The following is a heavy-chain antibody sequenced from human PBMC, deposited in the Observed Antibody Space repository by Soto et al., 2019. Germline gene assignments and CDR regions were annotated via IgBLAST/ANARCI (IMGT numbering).Heavy chain of an antibody. J-gene: IGHJ4*02. CDR1: GGSISSSSYY. D-gene: IGHD2-21*02. CDR2: IYYSGST. CDR3: ASPMSGIAVTAFDY. Sequence: PSETLSLTCTVSGGSISSSSYYWGWIRQPPGKGLEWIGSIYYSGSTYYNPSLKSRVTISVDTSKNQFSLKLSSVTAADTAVYYCASPMSGIAVTAFDYWGQGTLVTDSS. V-gene: IGHV4-39*01.